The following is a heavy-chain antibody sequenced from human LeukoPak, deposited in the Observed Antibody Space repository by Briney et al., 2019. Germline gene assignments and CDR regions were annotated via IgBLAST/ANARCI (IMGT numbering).Heavy chain of an antibody. CDR2: ICHSGST. J-gene: IGHJ4*02. Sequence: SETLSLTCTVSGYSISSGYYWGWIRQPPGEGLEWIGSICHSGSTYYNPSLKSRVTISVDTSKNQFSLKLSSVTAADTAVYYCARHLVLLWFGEYQPQYYFDYWGQGILVTVSS. CDR1: GYSISSGYY. D-gene: IGHD3-10*01. V-gene: IGHV4-38-2*02. CDR3: ARHLVLLWFGEYQPQYYFDY.